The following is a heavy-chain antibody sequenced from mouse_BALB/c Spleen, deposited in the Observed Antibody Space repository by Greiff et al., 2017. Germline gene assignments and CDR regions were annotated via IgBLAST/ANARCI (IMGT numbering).Heavy chain of an antibody. V-gene: IGHV14-3*02. J-gene: IGHJ2*01. D-gene: IGHD1-2*01. CDR3: ARSRTATFFDY. CDR2: IDPANGNT. CDR1: GFNIKDTY. Sequence: VHVKQSGAELVKPGASVKLSCTASGFNIKDTYMHWVKQRPEQGLEWIGRIDPANGNTKYDPKFQGKATITADTSSNTAYLQLSSLTSEDTAVYYCARSRTATFFDYWGQGTTLTVSS.